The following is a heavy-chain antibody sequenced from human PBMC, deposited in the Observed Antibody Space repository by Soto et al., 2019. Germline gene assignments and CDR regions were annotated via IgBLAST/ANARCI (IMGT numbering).Heavy chain of an antibody. V-gene: IGHV1-24*01. D-gene: IGHD3-16*01. Sequence: QVQLVQSGAEVKKPGASVKVSCKVSGYTLTELSMHWVRQTPGKGLEWRGGFDPEGGETIYAQKFQGRVTMTEDTYRDTAYMELRSLRSEDTAVYYCATFGSRSGDGGVIVYWGQGTLVTVSS. CDR3: ATFGSRSGDGGVIVY. CDR1: GYTLTELS. J-gene: IGHJ4*02. CDR2: FDPEGGET.